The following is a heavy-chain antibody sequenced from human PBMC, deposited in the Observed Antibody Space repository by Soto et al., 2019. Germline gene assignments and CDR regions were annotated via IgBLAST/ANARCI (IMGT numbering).Heavy chain of an antibody. CDR2: INAGNGNT. Sequence: ASVKVSCKASGYTFTSYAMHWVRQAPGQRLEWMGWINAGNGNTKYSQKFQGRVTITRDTSASTAYMELSSLRSEDTAVYYCASSGSTPRLEWLLSYYYGMDVWGQGTTVTVS. V-gene: IGHV1-3*01. CDR3: ASSGSTPRLEWLLSYYYGMDV. CDR1: GYTFTSYA. J-gene: IGHJ6*02. D-gene: IGHD3-3*01.